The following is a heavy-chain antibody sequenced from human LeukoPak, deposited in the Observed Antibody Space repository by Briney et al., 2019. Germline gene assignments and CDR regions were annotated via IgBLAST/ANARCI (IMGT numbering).Heavy chain of an antibody. D-gene: IGHD3-10*01. V-gene: IGHV3-7*01. J-gene: IGHJ4*02. Sequence: GGSLRLSCAASGFTFSSYWMSWVRQAPGKGLEWVANITEDGSEKFYVDSVKGRFTISRDNAKISLYLKMNSLRAEDTAVYYCGGGLVRGPKDYWGEGALVTVPS. CDR2: ITEDGSEK. CDR3: GGGLVRGPKDY. CDR1: GFTFSSYW.